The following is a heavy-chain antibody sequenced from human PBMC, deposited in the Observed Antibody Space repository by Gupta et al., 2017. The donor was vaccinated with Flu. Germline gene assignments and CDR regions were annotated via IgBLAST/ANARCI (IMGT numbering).Heavy chain of an antibody. CDR1: CGTFSTYV. J-gene: IGHJ4*02. V-gene: IGHV1-69*12. CDR3: ARESGYVNY. Sequence: QVRLVQSGAEVMELGSSVTVICNASCGTFSTYVISWVRQAPGQGLEWMGGIIPTFGTTNYAQKFQGRVTFTADESTSTAYMELNNLRSDDTAVYFCARESGYVNYWGQGTLVTVSS. CDR2: IIPTFGTT. D-gene: IGHD5-12*01.